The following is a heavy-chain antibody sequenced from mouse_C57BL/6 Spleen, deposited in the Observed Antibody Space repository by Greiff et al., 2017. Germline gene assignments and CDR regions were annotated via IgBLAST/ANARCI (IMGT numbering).Heavy chain of an antibody. CDR2: ISSGGSYT. D-gene: IGHD3-2*02. Sequence: EVKLMESGGDLVKPGGSLKLSCAASGFTFSSYGMSWVRQTPDKRLEWVATISSGGSYTYYPDSVKGRFTISRDNAKNTLYLQMSSLKSEDTAMYYCARALDSSGYVKPFDYWGQGTTLTVSS. CDR1: GFTFSSYG. J-gene: IGHJ2*01. V-gene: IGHV5-6*01. CDR3: ARALDSSGYVKPFDY.